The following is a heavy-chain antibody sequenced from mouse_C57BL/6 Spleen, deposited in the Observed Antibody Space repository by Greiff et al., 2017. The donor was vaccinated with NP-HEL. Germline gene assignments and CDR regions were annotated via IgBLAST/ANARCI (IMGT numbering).Heavy chain of an antibody. D-gene: IGHD3-3*01. CDR2: IHPRSGYT. V-gene: IGHV1-7*01. CDR1: GYTFPSYW. J-gene: IGHJ4*01. Sequence: QVQLQQSGAELAKPGASVKLSCKASGYTFPSYWMHWVKQRPGPGLAWIGYIHPRSGYTKYNQKFKDKATLTADKSSSTAYMQLSSLTYEDSAVYYCARGGTAMDYWGQGTSVTVSS. CDR3: ARGGTAMDY.